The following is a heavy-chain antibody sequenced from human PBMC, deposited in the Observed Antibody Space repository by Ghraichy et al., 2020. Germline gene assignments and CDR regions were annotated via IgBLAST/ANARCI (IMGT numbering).Heavy chain of an antibody. Sequence: GESLNISCAASGFTFSSYGMHWVRQAPGKGLEWVAVIWYDGSNKYYADSVKGRFTISRDNSKNTLYLQMNSLRAEDTAVYYCARDRSNSYGMDVWGQGTTVTVSS. J-gene: IGHJ6*02. CDR1: GFTFSSYG. CDR3: ARDRSNSYGMDV. CDR2: IWYDGSNK. D-gene: IGHD3-10*01. V-gene: IGHV3-33*01.